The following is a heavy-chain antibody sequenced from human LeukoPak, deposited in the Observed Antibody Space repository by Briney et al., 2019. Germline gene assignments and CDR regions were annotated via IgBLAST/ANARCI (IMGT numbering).Heavy chain of an antibody. CDR3: ARVGYSSSASSNDY. CDR1: GYTFTSYY. CDR2: INPSGGIT. Sequence: ASVKVSCKALGYTFTSYYMHWVGQSPGQGLEWMGIINPSGGITSYAQKFQGRVTMTRDTSTSTVYMQKTSLTSEDTAAYSCARVGYSSSASSNDYWGQGALVAVSS. D-gene: IGHD6-6*01. V-gene: IGHV1-46*01. J-gene: IGHJ4*02.